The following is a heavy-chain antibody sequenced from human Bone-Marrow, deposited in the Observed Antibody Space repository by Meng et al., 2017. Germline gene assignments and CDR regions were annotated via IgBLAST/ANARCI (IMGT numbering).Heavy chain of an antibody. CDR3: ASFPPPGKQWLVTDY. D-gene: IGHD6-19*01. J-gene: IGHJ4*02. CDR1: GGSISSSNW. CDR2: IYHSGST. Sequence: QVQLQESGPGLVKPAGTRSRTGAGSGGSISSSNWWSWVRQPPGKGLEWIGEIYHSGSTNYNPSLKSRVTISVDKSKNQFSLKLSSVTAADTAVYYCASFPPPGKQWLVTDYWGQGTPVTVSS. V-gene: IGHV4-4*02.